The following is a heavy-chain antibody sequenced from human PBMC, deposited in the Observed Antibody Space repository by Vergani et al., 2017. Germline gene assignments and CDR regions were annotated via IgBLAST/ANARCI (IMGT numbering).Heavy chain of an antibody. J-gene: IGHJ4*02. V-gene: IGHV1-69*18. CDR3: AGDLEKNDGGNSKWGDY. CDR2: IIPIFGTA. Sequence: QVQLVQSGAEVKKPGSSVKVSCKASGGTFSSYAISWVRQAPGQGLEWMGRIIPIFGTANYAQKFQGRVTITADESTSTAYMELSSLRSEDTAVYYCAGDLEKNDGGNSKWGDYWGQGTLVTVSS. CDR1: GGTFSSYA. D-gene: IGHD4-23*01.